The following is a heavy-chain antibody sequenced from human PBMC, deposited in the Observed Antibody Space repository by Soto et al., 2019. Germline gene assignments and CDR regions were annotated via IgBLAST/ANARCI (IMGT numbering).Heavy chain of an antibody. Sequence: PGWSLRLSCAASGFTFRSYWMHWVRQAPGKGLVWVSRINRDGSSTSYADSVKGRVTISRDTAKNTLYLQMNSLRAEDTAVYYFARDPSDYSPRHYYYYYGMDVWGQGTTVTVSS. CDR1: GFTFRSYW. CDR3: ARDPSDYSPRHYYYYYGMDV. V-gene: IGHV3-74*01. J-gene: IGHJ6*02. D-gene: IGHD4-4*01. CDR2: INRDGSST.